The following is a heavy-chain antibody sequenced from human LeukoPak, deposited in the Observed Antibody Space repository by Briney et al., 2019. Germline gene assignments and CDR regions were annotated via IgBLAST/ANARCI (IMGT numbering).Heavy chain of an antibody. CDR2: ISGSGGST. V-gene: IGHV3-23*01. CDR3: AVPYGDYGNVFDY. Sequence: GGSLRLSFASSGFTFSSYAMSGVRQAPGKGLEGVSAISGSGGSTYYADSVKGRFTISRDNSKNTLYLQMNSLRAEDPAVYYCAVPYGDYGNVFDYWGQGTLVTVSS. D-gene: IGHD4-17*01. CDR1: GFTFSSYA. J-gene: IGHJ4*02.